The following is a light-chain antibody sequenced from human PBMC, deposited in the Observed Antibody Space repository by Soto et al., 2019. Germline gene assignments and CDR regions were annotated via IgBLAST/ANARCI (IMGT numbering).Light chain of an antibody. J-gene: IGKJ4*01. CDR2: DAS. Sequence: DIQLTQSPSSLSASIGDSVTITCQASQDISTSLNWYHRRPGKAPKLLITDASTLQTGVPPRFRGQRSGTDFTLIINSLQPEDFATYYCQQYEELPLTFGGGTKVDIK. V-gene: IGKV1-33*01. CDR3: QQYEELPLT. CDR1: QDISTS.